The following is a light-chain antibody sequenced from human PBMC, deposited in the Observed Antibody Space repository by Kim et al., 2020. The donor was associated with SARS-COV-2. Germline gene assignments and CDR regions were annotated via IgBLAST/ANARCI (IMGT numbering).Light chain of an antibody. CDR2: GAS. Sequence: PGDRATLPCRASQSVSSNYLAWYQQKPGQAPRLLIYGASSRATGIPDRFSGSGSGTDFTLTITRLEPEDFAVYYCQQYSSSPATFGQGTKVDI. J-gene: IGKJ1*01. V-gene: IGKV3-20*01. CDR1: QSVSSNY. CDR3: QQYSSSPAT.